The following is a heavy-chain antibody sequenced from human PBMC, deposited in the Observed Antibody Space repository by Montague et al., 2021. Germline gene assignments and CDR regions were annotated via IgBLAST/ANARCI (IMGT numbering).Heavy chain of an antibody. CDR2: NYYRGNT. Sequence: SETLSLTCNVSGGSISSSPFYWGWIRQSPGNGLEWIGSNYYRGNTYYNPSLKSRVSLSIDTSKNQFSLKMNSVTAADTAVYDCARAGPRTYAGDSLDYWGQGALVTVSS. V-gene: IGHV4-39*01. CDR1: GGSISSSPFY. J-gene: IGHJ4*02. CDR3: ARAGPRTYAGDSLDY. D-gene: IGHD2-2*01.